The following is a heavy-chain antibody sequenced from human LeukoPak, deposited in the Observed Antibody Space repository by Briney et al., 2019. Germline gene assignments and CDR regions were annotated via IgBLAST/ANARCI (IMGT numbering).Heavy chain of an antibody. CDR1: GFTFSRYG. Sequence: GGSLRLSCAASGFTFSRYGMSWVRQAPGKGLEWVSAITGRGVRTYNGDSVKGRFTISRDNSKNTAFLQMNSLRGEDTAVYYCANGAHPDSSHYYFDYWGQGALVTVSS. D-gene: IGHD2-2*01. CDR3: ANGAHPDSSHYYFDY. J-gene: IGHJ4*02. V-gene: IGHV3-23*01. CDR2: ITGRGVRT.